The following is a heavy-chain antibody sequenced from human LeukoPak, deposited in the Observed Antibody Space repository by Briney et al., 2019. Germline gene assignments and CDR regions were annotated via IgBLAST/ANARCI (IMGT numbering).Heavy chain of an antibody. CDR1: GFTFSSYG. CDR2: IWYDGSNK. Sequence: GGSLRLSCAASGFTFSSYGMHWVRQAPGKGPEWVTVIWYDGSNKYYADSVKGRFTISRDNSKNTLYLQMNSLRAEDTAVYYCARDSFSSNCLDYWGQGTLVTVSS. CDR3: ARDSFSSNCLDY. V-gene: IGHV3-33*01. D-gene: IGHD6-13*01. J-gene: IGHJ4*02.